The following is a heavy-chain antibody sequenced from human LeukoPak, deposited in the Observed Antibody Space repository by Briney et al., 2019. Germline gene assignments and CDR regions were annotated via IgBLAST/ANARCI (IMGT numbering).Heavy chain of an antibody. CDR2: ISWNSGSI. J-gene: IGHJ6*03. Sequence: GGSLRLSCAASGFTFDDYAMHWVRQAPGKGLEWVSGISWNSGSIGYADSVKGRFTISRDNAKNSLYLQMNSLRAEDTALYYCAKGAGWANYYYYYMDVWGKGTTVTISS. CDR3: AKGAGWANYYYYYMDV. V-gene: IGHV3-9*01. D-gene: IGHD3-16*01. CDR1: GFTFDDYA.